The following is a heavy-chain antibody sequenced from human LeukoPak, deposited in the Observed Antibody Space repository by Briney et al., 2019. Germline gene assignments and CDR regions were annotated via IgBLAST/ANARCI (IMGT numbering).Heavy chain of an antibody. D-gene: IGHD6-13*01. V-gene: IGHV1-69*13. J-gene: IGHJ4*02. CDR2: IIPIFGTA. CDR1: GGTFISYA. CDR3: ARDLGGSSSTFFDY. Sequence: SVRVSCKASGGTFISYAISWVRQAPGQGLEWMGGIIPIFGTANYAQKFQGRVTITADESTSTAYMELSSLRSEDTAVYYCARDLGGSSSTFFDYWGQGTLVTVSS.